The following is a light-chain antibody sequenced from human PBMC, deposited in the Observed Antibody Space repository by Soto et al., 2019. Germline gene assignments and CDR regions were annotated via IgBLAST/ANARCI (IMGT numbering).Light chain of an antibody. Sequence: EIVLTQSPGTLSLSPGERATLSCRASQSVNSNYLAWHQQKPGQAPRLLIFGASTRATGIPARFSGSGSGTEFTLTISSLQSEDFEIYYCQQYNNWPITFGQGTRLEIK. CDR3: QQYNNWPIT. CDR2: GAS. CDR1: QSVNSN. J-gene: IGKJ5*01. V-gene: IGKV3-15*01.